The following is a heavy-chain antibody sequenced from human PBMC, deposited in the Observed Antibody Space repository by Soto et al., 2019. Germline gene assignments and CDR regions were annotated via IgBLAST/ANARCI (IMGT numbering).Heavy chain of an antibody. J-gene: IGHJ5*02. CDR3: ERDIYGYRSSYNWFDT. CDR2: INAGNGNT. CDR1: GYTFTSYA. Sequence: ASVKVSCKASGYTFTSYAMHWVRQAPGQRLEWMGWINAGNGNTKYSQKFQGRVTITRDTSASTAYMELSSLRSEETAVYYCERDIYGYRSSYNWFDTWGQGTLVTVSS. V-gene: IGHV1-3*01. D-gene: IGHD6-6*01.